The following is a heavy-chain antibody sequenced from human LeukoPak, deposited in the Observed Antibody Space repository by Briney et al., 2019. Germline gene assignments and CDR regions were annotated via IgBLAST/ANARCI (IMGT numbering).Heavy chain of an antibody. CDR2: INPNSGGT. Sequence: ASVKVSCRASGYTFTGYYMHWVRQAPGQGLEWMGWINPNSGGTNYAQKFQGRVTMTRETSISTAYMELSRLRSDDTAVYYCARGGPPTGTPDNWGQGTLVTVSS. J-gene: IGHJ4*02. CDR3: ARGGPPTGTPDN. D-gene: IGHD1-1*01. V-gene: IGHV1-2*02. CDR1: GYTFTGYY.